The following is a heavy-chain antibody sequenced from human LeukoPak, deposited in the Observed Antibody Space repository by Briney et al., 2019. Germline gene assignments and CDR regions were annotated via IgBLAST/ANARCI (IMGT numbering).Heavy chain of an antibody. D-gene: IGHD4-17*01. Sequence: GGSLRLSCAASGFTFSSYAMSWVRQAPGKGLEWVSAISGSGGSTYYADSVKGRFTISRDNSKNTLYLQMNSLRAEDTAGYYCAKTAGNYGDSPYYYYYMDVWGKGTTVTVSS. V-gene: IGHV3-23*01. CDR2: ISGSGGST. CDR1: GFTFSSYA. CDR3: AKTAGNYGDSPYYYYYMDV. J-gene: IGHJ6*03.